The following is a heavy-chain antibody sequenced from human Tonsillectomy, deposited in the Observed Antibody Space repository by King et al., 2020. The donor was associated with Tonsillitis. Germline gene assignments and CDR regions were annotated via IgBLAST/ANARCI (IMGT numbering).Heavy chain of an antibody. V-gene: IGHV3-66*01. CDR3: ARGIFGVVIGGMDV. D-gene: IGHD3-3*01. CDR1: GFTVSSKY. Sequence: VQLVESGGGLVQPGGSLRLSCAASGFTVSSKYMSWVRQAPGKGLEWVSVIYSGGSTYYADSVKGRFTISRDNSKNTLYLQMNNLRAEDTAVYYCARGIFGVVIGGMDVWGQGTTVTVSS. CDR2: IYSGGST. J-gene: IGHJ6*02.